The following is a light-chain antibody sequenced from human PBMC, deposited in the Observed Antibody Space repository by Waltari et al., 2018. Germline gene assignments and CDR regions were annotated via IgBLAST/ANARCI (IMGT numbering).Light chain of an antibody. V-gene: IGKV1-5*03. CDR3: QQYHSDLLS. J-gene: IGKJ4*01. CDR2: ESS. Sequence: DIQMTPSPSTLSASVGDRVTMTCRASQRIDRWLAWDQQKPGKAPRVIIYESSSLESGVPSRFSGSGFGTEFTLTINNLQPDDFATYYCQQYHSDLLSFGGGTRVEIK. CDR1: QRIDRW.